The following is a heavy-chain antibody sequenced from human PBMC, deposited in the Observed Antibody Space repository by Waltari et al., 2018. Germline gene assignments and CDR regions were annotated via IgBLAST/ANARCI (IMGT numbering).Heavy chain of an antibody. D-gene: IGHD2-2*01. CDR1: GFTFSSYG. CDR3: AKDGVVVPSATTNWFDP. CDR2: IGNHGNKK. V-gene: IGHV3-30*18. J-gene: IGHJ5*02. Sequence: QVQLVESGGGVVQPGRSLRLSCAASGFTFSSYGMHWVRQAPGKGGEWVAGIGNHGNKKYYADSVKGRFTISRDNSKNTLYLQMNSLRPEDTAMYYCAKDGVVVPSATTNWFDPWGQGTRVTVSS.